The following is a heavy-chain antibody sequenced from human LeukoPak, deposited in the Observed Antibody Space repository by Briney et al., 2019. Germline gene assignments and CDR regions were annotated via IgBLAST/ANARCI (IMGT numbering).Heavy chain of an antibody. V-gene: IGHV3-23*01. Sequence: GGSLRLSCAASGFNFNDYAMTWVRQAPGKGLEWVSGISGGSGRDYGDSVKGRFTISRDNSKNTLYLQMNSLRAEDTAVYYCATHFYHDSSAYYYSNFDYWGQGTLVTVSS. CDR3: ATHFYHDSSAYYYSNFDY. CDR1: GFNFNDYA. D-gene: IGHD3-22*01. J-gene: IGHJ4*02. CDR2: ISGGSGR.